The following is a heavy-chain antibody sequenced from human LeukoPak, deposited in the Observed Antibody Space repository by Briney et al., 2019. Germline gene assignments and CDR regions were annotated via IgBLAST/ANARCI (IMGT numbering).Heavy chain of an antibody. D-gene: IGHD1-1*01. CDR2: IYHSGGS. Sequence: PSETLSLTCVVSGYSISNDYYWGWIRQPPGKGLEWIGNIYHSGGSYYNPSLKSRVTILVDTSKNQFSLKLSSVTAADTAVYYCAKAGTTGIHHWFDPWGQGNLVTVSS. J-gene: IGHJ5*02. CDR1: GYSISNDYY. V-gene: IGHV4-38-2*01. CDR3: AKAGTTGIHHWFDP.